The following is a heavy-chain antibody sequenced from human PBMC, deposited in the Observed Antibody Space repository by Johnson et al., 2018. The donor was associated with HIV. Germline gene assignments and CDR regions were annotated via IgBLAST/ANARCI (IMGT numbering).Heavy chain of an antibody. CDR2: IWHDGSNK. V-gene: IGHV3-30*04. CDR3: ATSTQASIFRESGPYGAFDI. Sequence: QVQLVESGGGVVQPGRSLRLSCAASGFTFSSYAMHWVRQAPGKGLEWVAVIWHDGSNKYYADSVKGRLTISRDNSKKTLYVQMNSLRVEDTAVYYCATSTQASIFRESGPYGAFDIWGQGTMVTVSS. CDR1: GFTFSSYA. D-gene: IGHD3-3*02. J-gene: IGHJ3*02.